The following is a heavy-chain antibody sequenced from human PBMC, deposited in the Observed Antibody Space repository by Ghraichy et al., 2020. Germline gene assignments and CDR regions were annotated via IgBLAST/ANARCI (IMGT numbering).Heavy chain of an antibody. CDR1: GYTFTSYG. CDR3: ARDSDYGDYAPRGWFDP. D-gene: IGHD4-17*01. CDR2: ISAYNGNT. J-gene: IGHJ5*02. V-gene: IGHV1-18*04. Sequence: ASVKVSCKASGYTFTSYGISWVRQAPGQGLEWMGWISAYNGNTNYAQKLQGRVTMTTDTSTSTAYMELRSLRSDDTAVYYCARDSDYGDYAPRGWFDPWGQGTLVTVSS.